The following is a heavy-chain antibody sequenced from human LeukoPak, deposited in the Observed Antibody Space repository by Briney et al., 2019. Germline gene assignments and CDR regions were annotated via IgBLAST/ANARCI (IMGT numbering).Heavy chain of an antibody. V-gene: IGHV4-61*02. D-gene: IGHD4-17*01. Sequence: SETLSLTCTVSGGSISSGSYYWSWIRQPAGKGLEWIGRIYSSGSTNYNPSLKSRVTISVDTSKNQFSLKLSSVTAADTAVYYCASQTTRGDYWGQGTLVTVSS. CDR1: GGSISSGSYY. CDR2: IYSSGST. CDR3: ASQTTRGDY. J-gene: IGHJ4*02.